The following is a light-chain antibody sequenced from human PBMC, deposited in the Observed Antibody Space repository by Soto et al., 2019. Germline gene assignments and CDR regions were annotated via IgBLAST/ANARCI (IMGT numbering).Light chain of an antibody. V-gene: IGLV2-14*01. Sequence: QCALTQPASVSGSPGQSITMSCTGTNSDVGGYDYVSWYQQHPGKAPKLMIYDVSIRPSGVSDRFSGSKSGNTASLTISGLQTEDEAYYYCSSYTSSTAVIFGGGTKVTVL. CDR2: DVS. J-gene: IGLJ2*01. CDR1: NSDVGGYDY. CDR3: SSYTSSTAVI.